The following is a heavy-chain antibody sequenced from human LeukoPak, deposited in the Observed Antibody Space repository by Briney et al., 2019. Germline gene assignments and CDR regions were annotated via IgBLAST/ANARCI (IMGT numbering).Heavy chain of an antibody. V-gene: IGHV3-48*01. J-gene: IGHJ4*02. D-gene: IGHD3-16*01. CDR3: ARGWGTYFDY. CDR1: RFTFSIYS. CDR2: ISSSYSTI. Sequence: GGSLRLSCAASRFTFSIYSMNWVRQAPGKGLEWVSYISSSYSTIYYADSVKGRFTISRDNAKNSLYLQMNSLRGEDTAVYYCARGWGTYFDYWGQGTLVTVSS.